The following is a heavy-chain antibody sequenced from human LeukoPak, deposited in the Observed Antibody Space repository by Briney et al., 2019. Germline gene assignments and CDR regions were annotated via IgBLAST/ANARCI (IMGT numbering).Heavy chain of an antibody. CDR3: ARPTTVTTISADAFDI. D-gene: IGHD4-17*01. J-gene: IGHJ3*02. CDR1: GFTFSSYA. V-gene: IGHV3-30-3*01. Sequence: GRSLRLSCAASGFTFSSYAMHWVRQAPGKGLEWVAVISYDGSNKYYADSVKGRFTISRDNAQNSLYLQMNSLRAEDSSVYCCARPTTVTTISADAFDIWGQGTMVTVSS. CDR2: ISYDGSNK.